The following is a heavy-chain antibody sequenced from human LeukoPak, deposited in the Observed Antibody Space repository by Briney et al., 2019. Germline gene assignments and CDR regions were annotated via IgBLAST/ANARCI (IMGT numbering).Heavy chain of an antibody. CDR2: ITSSSSYI. V-gene: IGHV3-21*01. J-gene: IGHJ4*02. CDR3: AKDRSKISWGSFDF. CDR1: GFTFSTYT. D-gene: IGHD3-16*01. Sequence: PGGSLRLSCAASGFTFSTYTMNWVRQAPGKGLEWVSSITSSSSYIYYADSVKGRFTISRDNAKNSLFLQMNSLRVEDTAVYYCAKDRSKISWGSFDFWGLGTLVTVSS.